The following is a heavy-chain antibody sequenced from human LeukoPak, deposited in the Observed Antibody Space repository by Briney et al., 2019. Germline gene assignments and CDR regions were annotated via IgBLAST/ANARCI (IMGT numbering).Heavy chain of an antibody. J-gene: IGHJ6*02. V-gene: IGHV4-59*01. CDR1: GCSISSYY. Sequence: PSETLSLTCTVSGCSISSYYWNWIRQPPGKGLEWIGYIYYSGSTNYNPSLKSRVTISVDSSKNQFSLKLSPVTAADTAVYYCARGSGYGTSYFYYGVDVWGQGTTVTVSS. CDR2: IYYSGST. D-gene: IGHD5-12*01. CDR3: ARGSGYGTSYFYYGVDV.